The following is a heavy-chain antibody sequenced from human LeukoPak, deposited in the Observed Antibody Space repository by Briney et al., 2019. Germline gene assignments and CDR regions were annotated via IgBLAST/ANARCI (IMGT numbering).Heavy chain of an antibody. CDR2: ISSSGSTI. CDR3: ARVGSGSYFDY. CDR1: GFTFSSYE. J-gene: IGHJ4*02. D-gene: IGHD1-26*01. V-gene: IGHV3-48*03. Sequence: HSGGSLRLSCAASGFTFSSYEMNWVRQAPGKGLEWVSYISSSGSTIYYADSVKGRFTISRDNAKNSLYLQMNSLRAEDTAVYYCARVGSGSYFDYWGQGTLVTVSS.